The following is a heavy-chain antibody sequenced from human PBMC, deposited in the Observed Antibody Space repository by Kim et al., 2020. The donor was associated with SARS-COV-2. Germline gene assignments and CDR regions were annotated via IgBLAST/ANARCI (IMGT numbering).Heavy chain of an antibody. J-gene: IGHJ4*02. Sequence: GGSLRLSCAASGLTFSSYAMSWVRQAPGKGLEWVSAISGSGGRTYYADSVKGRFTISRDNSKNTLYLQMNSLRAEDTAVYYCAKARPAYDTFDYWGQGTLVTVSS. CDR2: ISGSGGRT. CDR3: AKARPAYDTFDY. V-gene: IGHV3-23*01. CDR1: GLTFSSYA. D-gene: IGHD3-22*01.